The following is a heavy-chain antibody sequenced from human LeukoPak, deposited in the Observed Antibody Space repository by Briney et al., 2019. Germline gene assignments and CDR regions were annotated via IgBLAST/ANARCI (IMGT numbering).Heavy chain of an antibody. D-gene: IGHD3-10*01. CDR3: ARVVWFGELLRWFDP. V-gene: IGHV1-18*01. CDR1: GYTFTSYG. J-gene: IGHJ5*02. Sequence: ASVKVSCKASGYTFTSYGISWVRQAPGQGLEWMGWISAYNGNTNYTQKLQGRVTVTTDTSTSTAYMELRSLRSDDTAVYYCARVVWFGELLRWFDPWGQGTLVTVSS. CDR2: ISAYNGNT.